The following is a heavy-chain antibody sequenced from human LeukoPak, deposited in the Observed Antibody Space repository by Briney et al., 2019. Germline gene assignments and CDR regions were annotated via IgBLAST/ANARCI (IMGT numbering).Heavy chain of an antibody. D-gene: IGHD2-21*02. CDR2: ISGGGDIT. V-gene: IGHV3-23*01. CDR1: GFNFANHA. CDR3: VREDTPATANY. J-gene: IGHJ4*02. Sequence: PRGSLRLSCAASGFNFANHAMSWVRQTPGKGLEWVSAISGGGDITYYADSVTGRFTISRDNSKDTLFLQMHSLRPGDTAVYYCVREDTPATANYWGQGTLVTISS.